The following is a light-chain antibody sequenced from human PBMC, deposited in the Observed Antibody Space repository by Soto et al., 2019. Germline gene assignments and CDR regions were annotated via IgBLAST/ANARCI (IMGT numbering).Light chain of an antibody. Sequence: VLTQSPGTLSLSPGERATLSCRASQSVSSGYLAWYQQKPGQAPRLLIYGAASRATGIPERFSGSGSGTDFTLTISRLEPEDFAVYYCQQYGRSPLTFGQGTKVDIK. V-gene: IGKV3-20*01. J-gene: IGKJ1*01. CDR1: QSVSSGY. CDR2: GAA. CDR3: QQYGRSPLT.